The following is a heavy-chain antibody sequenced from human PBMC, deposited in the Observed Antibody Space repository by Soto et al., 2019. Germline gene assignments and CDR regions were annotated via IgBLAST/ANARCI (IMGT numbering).Heavy chain of an antibody. Sequence: GGSLRLSCAASGFTFSSYAMSWVRQAPGKGLEWVSRVHSGGTTTTYADSVKGRFTISRDNARNTVSLQMSSLRAEDTAIYYCAGGDRGGFDLWGHGTMVTVSS. CDR2: VHSGGTTT. CDR3: AGGDRGGFDL. CDR1: GFTFSSYA. V-gene: IGHV3-74*01. D-gene: IGHD3-10*01. J-gene: IGHJ3*01.